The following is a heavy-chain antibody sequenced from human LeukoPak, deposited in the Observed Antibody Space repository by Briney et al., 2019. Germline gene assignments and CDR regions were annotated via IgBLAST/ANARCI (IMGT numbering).Heavy chain of an antibody. D-gene: IGHD3-10*01. J-gene: IGHJ4*02. Sequence: SDTLSLTCAVSGGSLSNSYWSWLRQPAGKGLEWIGHIYHDGNTNYTPSLQGRLTMSRDTSKHHVSLRLTSVTAADTALYYCASDDFYGSGRKSGFFDYWGQGTLVTVSS. CDR1: GGSLSNSY. CDR3: ASDDFYGSGRKSGFFDY. CDR2: IYHDGNT. V-gene: IGHV4-4*07.